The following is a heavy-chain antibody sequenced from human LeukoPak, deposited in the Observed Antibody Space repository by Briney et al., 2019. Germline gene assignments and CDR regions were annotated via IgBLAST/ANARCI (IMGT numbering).Heavy chain of an antibody. Sequence: GRSLRLSCVVSGLTFSDYWMSCVRQAPGKGLEWVGNIKQDGSETYYGDSVKGRFTISRDNAKNSLYLQMNNLRAEDTAVYYCARHLTFFDYWGQGALVSVSS. CDR2: IKQDGSET. CDR1: GLTFSDYW. J-gene: IGHJ4*02. V-gene: IGHV3-7*01. CDR3: ARHLTFFDY. D-gene: IGHD4/OR15-4a*01.